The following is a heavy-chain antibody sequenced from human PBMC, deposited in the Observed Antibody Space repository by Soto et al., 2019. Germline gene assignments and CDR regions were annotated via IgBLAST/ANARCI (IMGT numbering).Heavy chain of an antibody. CDR1: GYTFSTYA. D-gene: IGHD1-26*01. CDR3: ARGGVGPTDSSYAMDV. V-gene: IGHV1-18*01. Sequence: ASVKVSCKASGYTFSTYAISWVRQAPGQGLEWMGWISAHNGNTNYAQRLQGRVTMTTGTSTSTASMELRSLRSDDTAVYYCARGGVGPTDSSYAMDVWGQGTTVTVSS. J-gene: IGHJ6*02. CDR2: ISAHNGNT.